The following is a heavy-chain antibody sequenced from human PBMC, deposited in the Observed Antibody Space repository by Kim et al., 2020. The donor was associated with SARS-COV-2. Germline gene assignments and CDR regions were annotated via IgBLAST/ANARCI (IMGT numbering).Heavy chain of an antibody. J-gene: IGHJ6*03. V-gene: IGHV3-9*01. CDR2: ISWNSGSI. Sequence: GGSLRLSCAASGFTFDDYAMHWVRQAPGKGLEWVSGISWNSGSIGYADSVKGRFTISRDNAKNSLYLQMNSLRAEDTALYYCAKDPSPSYYYYYMDVWG. CDR3: AKDPSPSYYYYYMDV. CDR1: GFTFDDYA.